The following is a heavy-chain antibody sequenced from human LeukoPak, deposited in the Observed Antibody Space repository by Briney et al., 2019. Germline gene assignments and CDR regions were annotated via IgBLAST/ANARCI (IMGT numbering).Heavy chain of an antibody. V-gene: IGHV3-7*01. D-gene: IGHD3-22*01. Sequence: GGSLRLSCAASGFTFSSYWMSWVRQAPGKGLEWVANIKQDGSEKYYVDSVKGRFTISRDNAKNSLYLQMNSPRAEDTAVYYCARVDSSGYYYIYPYYYYYGMDVWGQGTTVTVSS. CDR2: IKQDGSEK. CDR1: GFTFSSYW. CDR3: ARVDSSGYYYIYPYYYYYGMDV. J-gene: IGHJ6*02.